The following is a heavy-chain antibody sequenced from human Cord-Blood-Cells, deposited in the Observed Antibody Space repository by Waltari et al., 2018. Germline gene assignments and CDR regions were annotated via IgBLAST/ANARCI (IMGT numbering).Heavy chain of an antibody. J-gene: IGHJ4*02. V-gene: IGHV4-4*07. CDR1: GGSISSYY. CDR2: IYTRGST. CDR3: ARGSEQLVEDY. D-gene: IGHD6-13*01. Sequence: QVQLQESGPGLVKPSETLSLTCTVSGGSISSYYWSWIRQPAGKGLEWIGRIYTRGSTNDNPTLKSRVTMAVGTSKNQFSLKRSAVTAADTAVYDCARGSEQLVEDYWGQGTLVTVSS.